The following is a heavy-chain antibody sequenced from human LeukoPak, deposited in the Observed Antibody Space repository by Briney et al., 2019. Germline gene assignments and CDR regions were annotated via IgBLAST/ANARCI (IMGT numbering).Heavy chain of an antibody. J-gene: IGHJ4*02. Sequence: PSETLSLTCTVSGGSISSYYWSWIRQPPGKGLEWIGYIYTSGSTNYNPSLKSRVTISVDTSKNQFSLKLSSVTAADTAVYYCARPSSSGWLYFDYWGQGTLVTVSS. CDR2: IYTSGST. D-gene: IGHD6-19*01. V-gene: IGHV4-4*09. CDR3: ARPSSSGWLYFDY. CDR1: GGSISSYY.